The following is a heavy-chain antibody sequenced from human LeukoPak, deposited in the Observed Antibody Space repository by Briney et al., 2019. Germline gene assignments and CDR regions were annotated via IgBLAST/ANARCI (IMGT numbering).Heavy chain of an antibody. CDR3: ASDPSEVPAAIH. V-gene: IGHV1-69*04. J-gene: IGHJ4*02. CDR1: GGTFSSYA. Sequence: ASVKVSCKASGGTFSSYAISWVRQAPGQGLEWMGRIIPILGIANYAQKFQGRVTITADKSTSTAYMELSSLRSEDTAVYYCASDPSEVPAAIHWGQGTLVTVSS. CDR2: IIPILGIA. D-gene: IGHD2-2*01.